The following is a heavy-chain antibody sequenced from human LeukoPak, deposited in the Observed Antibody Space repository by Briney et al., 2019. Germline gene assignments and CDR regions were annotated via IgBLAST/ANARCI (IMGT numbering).Heavy chain of an antibody. CDR3: TRSAGGTFDY. D-gene: IGHD1-26*01. CDR2: IRTKVNSYAT. V-gene: IGHV3-73*01. CDR1: GFTFSGST. Sequence: PGGSLKLSCAASGFTFSGSTMHWVRPASGKGLEWVGRIRTKVNSYATAYAASVEGRYTISRDDSKNTAYLQMNSLKTEDTAVYYCTRSAGGTFDYWGQGTLVTVSS. J-gene: IGHJ4*02.